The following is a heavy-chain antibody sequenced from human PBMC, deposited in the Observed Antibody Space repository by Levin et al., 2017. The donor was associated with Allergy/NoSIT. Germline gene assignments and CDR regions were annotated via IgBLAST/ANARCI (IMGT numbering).Heavy chain of an antibody. CDR3: AKGESKTYYDFWSGSYGGFFDY. Sequence: GGSLRLSCAASGFTFSSYAMSWVRQAPGKGLEWVSAISGSGGSTYYADSVKGRFTISRDNSKNTLYLQMNSLRAEDTAVYYCAKGESKTYYDFWSGSYGGFFDYWGQGTLVTVSS. CDR2: ISGSGGST. D-gene: IGHD3-3*01. J-gene: IGHJ4*02. CDR1: GFTFSSYA. V-gene: IGHV3-23*01.